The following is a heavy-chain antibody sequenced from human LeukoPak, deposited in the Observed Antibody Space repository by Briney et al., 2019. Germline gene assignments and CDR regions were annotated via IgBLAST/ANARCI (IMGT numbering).Heavy chain of an antibody. J-gene: IGHJ2*01. CDR2: TRNKANSYTT. CDR3: ARAAQTAMVYWYFDL. CDR1: GFTFSDRY. V-gene: IGHV3-72*01. Sequence: PEGSLRLSCAASGFTFSDRYMDWVRQAPGKGLEWVGRTRNKANSYTTEYAASVKGRFTVSRDDSKNSLYLQMNSLKTEDTAVYYCARAAQTAMVYWYFDLWGRGTLVTVSS. D-gene: IGHD5-18*01.